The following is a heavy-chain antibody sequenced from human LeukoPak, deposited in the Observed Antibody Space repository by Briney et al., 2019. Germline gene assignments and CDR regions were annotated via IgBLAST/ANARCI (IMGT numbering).Heavy chain of an antibody. CDR3: ARGSELGFDAFDI. Sequence: ASVKVSCKASGGTFSSYAISWVRQAPGQGLEWMGGIIPIFGTANYAQKFQGRVTITTDESTSTAYMELSSLRFEDTAVYYCARGSELGFDAFDIWGQGTMVTVSS. V-gene: IGHV1-69*05. CDR1: GGTFSSYA. CDR2: IIPIFGTA. J-gene: IGHJ3*02. D-gene: IGHD7-27*01.